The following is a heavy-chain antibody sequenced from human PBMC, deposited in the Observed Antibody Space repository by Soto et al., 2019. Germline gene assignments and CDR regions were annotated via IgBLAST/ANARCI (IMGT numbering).Heavy chain of an antibody. CDR3: ASLQYSYGPTFDY. V-gene: IGHV3-74*01. J-gene: IGHJ4*02. CDR2: INSDGSST. D-gene: IGHD5-18*01. CDR1: GFTFSSYW. Sequence: PGGSLRLSCAASGFTFSSYWMHWVRQAPGKGLVWVSRINSDGSSTSYADSVKGRFTISRDNAKNTLYLQMNSLRAEDTAVYYCASLQYSYGPTFDYWGQGTLITVSS.